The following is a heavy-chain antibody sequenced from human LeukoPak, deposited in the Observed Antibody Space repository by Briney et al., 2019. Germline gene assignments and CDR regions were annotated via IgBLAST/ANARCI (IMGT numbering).Heavy chain of an antibody. CDR2: IHYSGSS. Sequence: PSETLSLTCSVSGDSISSFYWNWIRQSPGRGLEWIGNIHYSGSSIYNPSLRSRVTMSIDTSKKQFFLNLRSVTAADTAVYYCARGPGSYGFLNYYYYYGMDVWGQGTTVTVSS. CDR1: GDSISSFY. D-gene: IGHD5-18*01. CDR3: ARGPGSYGFLNYYYYYGMDV. V-gene: IGHV4-59*08. J-gene: IGHJ6*02.